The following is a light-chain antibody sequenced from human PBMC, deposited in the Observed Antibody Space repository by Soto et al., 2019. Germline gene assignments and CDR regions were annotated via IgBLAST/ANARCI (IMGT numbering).Light chain of an antibody. CDR2: DAS. Sequence: EVVVKQSPATVSLSPGERATLSCRASQSVSSYLAWYQQKPGQAPRLLIYDASNRATGIPARFSGSGSETDFTLTISSLEPEDFAVYYCQQRSNWPPTFGQGTKVDIK. V-gene: IGKV3-11*01. J-gene: IGKJ1*01. CDR1: QSVSSY. CDR3: QQRSNWPPT.